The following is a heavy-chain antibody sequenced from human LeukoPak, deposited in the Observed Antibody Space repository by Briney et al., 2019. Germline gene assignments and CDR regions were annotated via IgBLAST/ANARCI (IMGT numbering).Heavy chain of an antibody. V-gene: IGHV3-74*01. D-gene: IGHD3-22*01. Sequence: GGSLRLSCAASGFTFSSYWMHWVRQAPGKGLVWVSRINSDGSSTSYADSVKGRFTISRDNAKNTLYLQMNSLRAEDAAVYYCARDYYDSSGYHTYDYWGQGTLVTVSS. CDR1: GFTFSSYW. CDR3: ARDYYDSSGYHTYDY. CDR2: INSDGSST. J-gene: IGHJ4*02.